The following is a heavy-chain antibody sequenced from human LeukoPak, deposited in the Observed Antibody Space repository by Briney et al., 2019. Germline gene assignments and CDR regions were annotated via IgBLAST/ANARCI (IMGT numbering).Heavy chain of an antibody. CDR2: ISAYNGNT. CDR3: ARIGYSGYDFHYGMDV. J-gene: IGHJ6*02. CDR1: GYTFTSYG. D-gene: IGHD5-12*01. V-gene: IGHV1-18*01. Sequence: ASVKVSCKASGYTFTSYGISWVRQAPGQGLEWMGWISAYNGNTNYAQKLQDRVTMTTDTSTSTAYMELRSLRSDDTAVYYCARIGYSGYDFHYGMDVWGQGTTVTVSS.